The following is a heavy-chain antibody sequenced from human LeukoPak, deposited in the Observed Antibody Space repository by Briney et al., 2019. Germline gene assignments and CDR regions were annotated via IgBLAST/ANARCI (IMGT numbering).Heavy chain of an antibody. CDR1: GYTFTSYD. CDR3: ARGRRINSGYYPDY. J-gene: IGHJ4*02. D-gene: IGHD3-22*01. CDR2: MNPNSGNT. V-gene: IGHV1-8*01. Sequence: ASVKVSCKASGYTFTSYDINWVRQATGQGLEWMGWMNPNSGNTGYAQKFQGRVTMTRNTSISTAYMELSSLRSEDTAVYYCARGRRINSGYYPDYWGQGTLVTVSS.